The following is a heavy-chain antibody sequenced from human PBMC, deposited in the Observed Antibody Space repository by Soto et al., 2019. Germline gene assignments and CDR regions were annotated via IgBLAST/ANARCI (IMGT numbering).Heavy chain of an antibody. CDR2: MSTSGGDI. CDR1: GFTFSDYY. V-gene: IGHV3-11*01. J-gene: IGHJ6*02. Sequence: GGYLRLSXLASGFTFSDYYMTWIRQAPGKGLEWVSYMSTSGGDIYYADSVKGRFTISRDNANNALYLQMNSLRADDTAVYYCARVGQDYYYGMDVWGRGTTVTVSS. CDR3: ARVGQDYYYGMDV.